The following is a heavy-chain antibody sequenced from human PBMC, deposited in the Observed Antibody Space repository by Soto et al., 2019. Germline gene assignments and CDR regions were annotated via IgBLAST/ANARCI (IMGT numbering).Heavy chain of an antibody. Sequence: PSETLSLTCTVSGGSISTYYWSWVRPPPGKGLGWIGYIYYSGSTNYNPSLKRRVTISVATSKNQFSLKLSSVTAADTAVYYCARDQKLAVAGTYYYYYMDVWGKGTTVTVSS. CDR1: GGSISTYY. CDR3: ARDQKLAVAGTYYYYYMDV. CDR2: IYYSGST. D-gene: IGHD6-19*01. V-gene: IGHV4-59*01. J-gene: IGHJ6*03.